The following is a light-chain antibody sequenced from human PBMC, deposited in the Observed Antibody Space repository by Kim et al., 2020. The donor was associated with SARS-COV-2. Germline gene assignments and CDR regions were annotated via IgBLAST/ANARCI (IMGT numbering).Light chain of an antibody. CDR2: SNT. CDR1: SSDTGSNT. V-gene: IGLV1-44*01. CDR3: ASWDDSLGGWV. J-gene: IGLJ3*02. Sequence: RIPISCSGTSSDTGSNTVTWYQQFPGSTPKLLIYSNTQRPSGVPDRFSGSKSGTSASLAITELQSEDEADYYCASWDDSLGGWVFGGGTQLTVL.